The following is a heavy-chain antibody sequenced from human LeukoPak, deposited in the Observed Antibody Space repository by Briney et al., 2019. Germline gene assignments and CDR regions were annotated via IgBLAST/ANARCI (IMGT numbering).Heavy chain of an antibody. Sequence: ASVKVSCKASGGTFSSYDINWVRQATGQGLEWMGWMNPNSGNTGYAQKFQGRVTMTRNTSISTAYMELSSLRSEDTAVYYCARGLTASNYYDFWSGYYTHYYYYGMDVWGQGTTVTVSS. J-gene: IGHJ6*02. CDR1: GGTFSSYD. V-gene: IGHV1-8*02. CDR3: ARGLTASNYYDFWSGYYTHYYYYGMDV. D-gene: IGHD3-3*01. CDR2: MNPNSGNT.